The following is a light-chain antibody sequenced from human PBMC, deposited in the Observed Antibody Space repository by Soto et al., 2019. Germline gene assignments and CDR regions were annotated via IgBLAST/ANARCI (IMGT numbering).Light chain of an antibody. CDR1: QSVSSSY. Sequence: EIVLTQSPGTLSLSPGERATLSCRASQSVSSSYLAWYQQKPGQAPRLLIYGASSRATGIPDRFSGSGSGTDFTLTISRLEPEDFAVHYCQQYGSSPGFGFGSGTKVDIK. J-gene: IGKJ3*01. CDR2: GAS. CDR3: QQYGSSPGFG. V-gene: IGKV3-20*01.